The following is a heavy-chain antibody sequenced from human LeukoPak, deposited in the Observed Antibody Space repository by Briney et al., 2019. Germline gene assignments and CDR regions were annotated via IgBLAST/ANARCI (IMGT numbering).Heavy chain of an antibody. J-gene: IGHJ4*02. CDR3: ARGYCSSTSCQYYFDY. Sequence: ASVKVSCKTSGYTFSSYAIHWARQAPGHGLEWMGWINAGNANTKYSQKFQGRVTITRDTSASTAYMELSSLRSEDTAVYYCARGYCSSTSCQYYFDYWGQGTLVTVSS. D-gene: IGHD2-2*01. V-gene: IGHV1-3*01. CDR2: INAGNANT. CDR1: GYTFSSYA.